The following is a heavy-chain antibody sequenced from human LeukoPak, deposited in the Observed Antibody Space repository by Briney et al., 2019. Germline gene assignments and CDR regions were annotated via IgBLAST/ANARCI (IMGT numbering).Heavy chain of an antibody. V-gene: IGHV4-34*01. J-gene: IGHJ6*02. CDR1: GGSFSGYY. CDR3: ARDGYCSGGSCYSRFIYYYSGRDV. CDR2: INHSGST. Sequence: SETLSLTCAVYGGSFSGYYWSWIRQPPGKGLEWIGEINHSGSTNYNPSLKSRVTISVDTSKNQFSLRLSSVTAADTAVYYCARDGYCSGGSCYSRFIYYYSGRDVGGQGTTVTVSS. D-gene: IGHD2-15*01.